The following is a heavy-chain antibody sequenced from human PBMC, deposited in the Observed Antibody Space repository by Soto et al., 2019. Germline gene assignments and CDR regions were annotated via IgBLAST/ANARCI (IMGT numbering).Heavy chain of an antibody. V-gene: IGHV1-3*01. CDR2: INAGNGDT. Sequence: ASVKVSCKASGYSFSTFAIHWVRQAPGQRLEWMGWINAGNGDTKYSEKSQGRVTITGRTSASTAYMDLSSLRSEDTAVYYCATQGRTTTEFDFWGQGTLVTVSS. J-gene: IGHJ4*02. CDR1: GYSFSTFA. D-gene: IGHD4-4*01. CDR3: ATQGRTTTEFDF.